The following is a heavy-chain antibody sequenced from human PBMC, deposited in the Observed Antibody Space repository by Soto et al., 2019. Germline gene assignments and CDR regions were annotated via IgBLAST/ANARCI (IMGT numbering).Heavy chain of an antibody. CDR2: SIPVFGTA. J-gene: IGHJ4*02. Sequence: QVQLVQSGAEVKKPGSSVKLSCKTSGGTFRNYAINWVRQAPGQGLEWMGGSIPVFGTANYAQKFQGRFAITADESTSTAYMELSSLRYEDTAVYYCAIPLPKQQLVRGAFDHWGQGTLVTVAS. CDR1: GGTFRNYA. CDR3: AIPLPKQQLVRGAFDH. D-gene: IGHD6-13*01. V-gene: IGHV1-69*01.